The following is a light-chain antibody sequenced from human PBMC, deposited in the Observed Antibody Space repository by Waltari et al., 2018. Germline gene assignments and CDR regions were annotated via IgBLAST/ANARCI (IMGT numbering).Light chain of an antibody. V-gene: IGLV7-46*01. CDR3: LLSYSGVRV. CDR2: DAS. J-gene: IGLJ3*02. CDR1: TGAVHSGHY. Sequence: QAVVTQEPSLTVSPGGTVTPTCGSSTGAVHSGHYLYWFQQKPGQAPRTLIYDASDKFSWTPARFSGSLLGGKTALTLSGAQPEDEADYYCLLSYSGVRVFGGGTKLTVL.